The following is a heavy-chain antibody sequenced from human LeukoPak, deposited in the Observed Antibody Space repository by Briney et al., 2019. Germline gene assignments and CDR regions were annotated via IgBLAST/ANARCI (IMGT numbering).Heavy chain of an antibody. J-gene: IGHJ3*02. D-gene: IGHD2-2*01. CDR1: GYTFSSYG. V-gene: IGHV1-18*01. CDR3: ARDTPYCSSTSCYLGYAFDI. Sequence: ASVKVSCKGSGYTFSSYGISWVRQAPGQGLEWMGWISTYNGNTNYAQKLQGRVTMTTDTSSSTAYMELRSLRSDDTAVYYCARDTPYCSSTSCYLGYAFDIWGQGTMVTVSS. CDR2: ISTYNGNT.